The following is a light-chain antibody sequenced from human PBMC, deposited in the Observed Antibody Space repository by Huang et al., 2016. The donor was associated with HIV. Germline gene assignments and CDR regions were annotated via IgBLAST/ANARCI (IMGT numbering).Light chain of an antibody. J-gene: IGKJ2*01. CDR1: QSVFSN. CDR3: QQYNNWPPNT. Sequence: EILLTQSPATLSVSPGEKAILSCRANQSVFSNLAWYQQKPGKVPRRLIFGASTRATGIPARFSGSGSGTDFTLTISSLQSEDFAVYYCQQYNNWPPNTFGQGTKLEIK. CDR2: GAS. V-gene: IGKV3-15*01.